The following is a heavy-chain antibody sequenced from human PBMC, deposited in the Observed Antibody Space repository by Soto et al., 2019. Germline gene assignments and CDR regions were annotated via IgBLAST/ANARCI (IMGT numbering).Heavy chain of an antibody. V-gene: IGHV4-59*01. D-gene: IGHD2-15*01. CDR2: VYHTGAT. CDR1: GASISSSY. Sequence: SETLSLTCTVSGASISSSYWSWIRQSPERGLEWIAYVYHTGATNYNPSLKSRVTISLDTSKGQFSLNLTSLTTADTAVYYCARDVDCSGGSCETSRVDAFDIWGQGTMVTVS. CDR3: ARDVDCSGGSCETSRVDAFDI. J-gene: IGHJ3*02.